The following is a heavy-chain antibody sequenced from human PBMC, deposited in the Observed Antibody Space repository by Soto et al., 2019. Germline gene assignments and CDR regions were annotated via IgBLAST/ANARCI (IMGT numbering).Heavy chain of an antibody. CDR2: IYYSGSS. J-gene: IGHJ5*02. CDR3: ARVYDFWSGSLEFDP. D-gene: IGHD3-3*01. CDR1: GGSISSYY. Sequence: SETLSLTCTVSGGSISSYYWSWIRQPPGKGLEWIGYIYYSGSSNYNPSLKSRVTISVDTSKNQFSLKLSSVTAADTAVYYCARVYDFWSGSLEFDPWGQGTLVTVSS. V-gene: IGHV4-59*01.